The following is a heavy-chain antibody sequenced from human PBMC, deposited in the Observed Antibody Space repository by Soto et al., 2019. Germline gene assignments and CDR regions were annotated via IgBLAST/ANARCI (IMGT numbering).Heavy chain of an antibody. V-gene: IGHV3-30*18. D-gene: IGHD2-21*02. CDR3: AKGLHTSHYCHYSGLDV. Sequence: QVQLVESGGGVVQPGRSLRLSCAASGFTFSSYGMHWVRQAPGKGLEWVAVISYDGSNKYYADSVKGRFTISRDNSKNTLYLQLIQLRAEDTAVYYCAKGLHTSHYCHYSGLDVWGQGTTVTVSS. J-gene: IGHJ6*02. CDR2: ISYDGSNK. CDR1: GFTFSSYG.